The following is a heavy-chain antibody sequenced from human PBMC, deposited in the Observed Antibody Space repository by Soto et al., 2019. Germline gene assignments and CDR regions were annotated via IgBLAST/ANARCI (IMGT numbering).Heavy chain of an antibody. Sequence: GESLKVSCKGSGYSITSYWIGWVSQMPGKGLEWMGIIYPGDSDTRYSPSFQGQVTISADKSISTAYLQWSSLKASDTAMYYCARHSSSWYLYYYYGMDVWGQGTTVTVSS. CDR2: IYPGDSDT. V-gene: IGHV5-51*01. CDR1: GYSITSYW. D-gene: IGHD6-13*01. J-gene: IGHJ6*02. CDR3: ARHSSSWYLYYYYGMDV.